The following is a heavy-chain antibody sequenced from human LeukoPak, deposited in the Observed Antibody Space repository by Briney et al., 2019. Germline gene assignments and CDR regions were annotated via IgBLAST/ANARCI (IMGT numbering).Heavy chain of an antibody. Sequence: SVKVSCKASGGTFSSYTISWVRQAPGQGLEWMGGIIPIFGTANYAQKFQGRVTITADESTSTSYMELSSLRSEDTAVYYCARDGYCSSTSCPLRVGYYCYYMDVWGKGTTVTVSS. CDR1: GGTFSSYT. V-gene: IGHV1-69*13. D-gene: IGHD2-2*03. CDR3: ARDGYCSSTSCPLRVGYYCYYMDV. J-gene: IGHJ6*03. CDR2: IIPIFGTA.